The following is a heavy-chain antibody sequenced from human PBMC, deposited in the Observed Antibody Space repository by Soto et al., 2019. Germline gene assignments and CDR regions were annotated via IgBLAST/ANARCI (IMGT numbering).Heavy chain of an antibody. J-gene: IGHJ5*02. CDR3: ARDTCSGGSCYGFGNWFDP. Sequence: ESGGGLVKPGGSLRLSCAASGFTFSSYSMNWVRQAPGKGLEWVSSISSSSSYIYYADSVKGRFTISRDNAKNSLYLQMNSLRAEDTAVYYCARDTCSGGSCYGFGNWFDPWGQGTLVTVSS. D-gene: IGHD2-15*01. V-gene: IGHV3-21*01. CDR2: ISSSSSYI. CDR1: GFTFSSYS.